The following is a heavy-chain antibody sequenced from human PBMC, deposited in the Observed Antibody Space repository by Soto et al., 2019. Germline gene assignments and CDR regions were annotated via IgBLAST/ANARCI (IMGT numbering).Heavy chain of an antibody. CDR1: GFTFSGSA. Sequence: GSLRLSCAASGFTFSGSAMHWVRQASGEGLEWVGRIRSKANSYATAYAASVKGRFTISRDDSKNTAYLQMNSLKTEDTAVYYCTRHAPQQLGGGNYWGQGTLVTVSS. J-gene: IGHJ4*02. V-gene: IGHV3-73*01. D-gene: IGHD6-6*01. CDR2: IRSKANSYAT. CDR3: TRHAPQQLGGGNY.